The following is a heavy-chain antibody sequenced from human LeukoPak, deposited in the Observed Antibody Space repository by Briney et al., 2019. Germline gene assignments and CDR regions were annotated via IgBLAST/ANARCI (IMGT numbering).Heavy chain of an antibody. CDR3: ARGRASYDY. CDR1: GGSISNYY. D-gene: IGHD3-10*01. CDR2: IYNSGTT. J-gene: IGHJ4*02. Sequence: SETLSLTCTVSGGSISNYYWTWIRQPAGKGLEWIGRIYNSGTTNYNPSLKSRVTMSVDTSKNQFSLKLSSVTAADTGVYYCARGRASYDYWGQGTLVTVSS. V-gene: IGHV4-4*07.